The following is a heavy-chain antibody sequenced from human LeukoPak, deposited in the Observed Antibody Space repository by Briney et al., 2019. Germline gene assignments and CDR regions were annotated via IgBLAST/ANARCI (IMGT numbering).Heavy chain of an antibody. V-gene: IGHV3-74*03. CDR2: ISSDGSST. CDR3: ARVSVCSSTSCYSVFDY. D-gene: IGHD2-2*01. CDR1: GFTFSNYY. Sequence: PGGSLRLSCSASGFTFSNYYMHWVRQAPGKGLVWVSRISSDGSSTTYADSVKGRFTISRDNAQNTLHLQMNRLRAEDTAVYYCARVSVCSSTSCYSVFDYLGQGTLVTVSS. J-gene: IGHJ4*02.